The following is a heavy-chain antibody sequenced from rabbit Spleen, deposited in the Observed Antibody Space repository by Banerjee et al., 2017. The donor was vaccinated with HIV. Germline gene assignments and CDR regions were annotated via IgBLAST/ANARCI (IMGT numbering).Heavy chain of an antibody. CDR1: GFSFSSGYD. Sequence: QSLEESGGGLVKPGASLTLTCKASGFSFSSGYDICGARQAPGKGLEWISCIAGSSSGFTYSATWAKGRFTCSKTSSTTVTLQMTSLTVADTATYFCARDLAGVIGWNFYLWGPGTPSPS. CDR3: ARDLAGVIGWNFYL. D-gene: IGHD4-1*01. CDR2: IAGSSSGFT. J-gene: IGHJ4*01. V-gene: IGHV1S40*01.